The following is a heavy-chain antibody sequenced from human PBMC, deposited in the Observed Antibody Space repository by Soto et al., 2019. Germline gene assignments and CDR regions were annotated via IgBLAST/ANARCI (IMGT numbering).Heavy chain of an antibody. CDR1: GGSIGGVGYS. Sequence: PSETLSLTCAVSGGSIGGVGYSWSWIRQPPGGGLEWIGYMYQSGTFLKSPSLKTRLTMSLDMSKNQFSLTLNSMTAADTAVYYCARAQFYSGSGNYNNLMFDAWGQGIQVTVSS. CDR2: MYQSGTF. CDR3: ARAQFYSGSGNYNNLMFDA. D-gene: IGHD3-10*01. V-gene: IGHV4-30-2*01. J-gene: IGHJ5*02.